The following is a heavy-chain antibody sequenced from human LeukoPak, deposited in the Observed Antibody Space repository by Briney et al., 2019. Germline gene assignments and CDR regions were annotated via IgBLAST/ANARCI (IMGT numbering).Heavy chain of an antibody. CDR2: IWYDGSNK. CDR1: GFTFSSYG. V-gene: IGHV3-33*01. CDR3: ARGPPFLRYFDWLQPKPDGMDV. D-gene: IGHD3-9*01. J-gene: IGHJ6*02. Sequence: EPGGSLRLSCAASGFTFSSYGMHWVRQAPGKGLEWVAVIWYDGSNKYYADSVKGRFTISRDNSKNTLYLQMNSLRAEDTAVYYYARGPPFLRYFDWLQPKPDGMDVWGQGTTVTVSS.